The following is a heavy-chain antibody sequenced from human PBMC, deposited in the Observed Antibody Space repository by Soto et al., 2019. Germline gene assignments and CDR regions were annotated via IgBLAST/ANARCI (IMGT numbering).Heavy chain of an antibody. CDR2: INHSGST. D-gene: IGHD4-17*01. Sequence: SATLSLTCAVYGGSFSGYYWSWSRQPPGKGLEWIGEINHSGSTNYNPSLKSRVTISVDTSKNQFSLKLSSVTAADTAVYYCARCTHDYRRAPYSSFYPIAVRCKAPTVT. CDR3: ARCTHDYRRAPYSSFYPIAV. V-gene: IGHV4-34*01. CDR1: GGSFSGYY. J-gene: IGHJ6*03.